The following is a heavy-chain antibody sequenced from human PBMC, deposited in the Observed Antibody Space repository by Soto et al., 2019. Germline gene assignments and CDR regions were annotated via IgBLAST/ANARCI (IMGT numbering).Heavy chain of an antibody. CDR2: INDRGSI. CDR3: ARESHDILTGPPWVWYFDL. D-gene: IGHD3-9*01. J-gene: IGHJ2*01. Sequence: QVQLQQWGAGPLRPLETLSLTCGVSGGSFSGYYWAWIRQSPGKGLEWIGEINDRGSINYNPSLKIRVSISGDTSKNHYSLNLRSVTAADTAVYYCARESHDILTGPPWVWYFDLWGRGTLVTVSS. V-gene: IGHV4-34*01. CDR1: GGSFSGYY.